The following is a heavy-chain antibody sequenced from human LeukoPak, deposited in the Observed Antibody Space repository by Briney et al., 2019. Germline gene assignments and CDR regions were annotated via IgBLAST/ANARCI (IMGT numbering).Heavy chain of an antibody. J-gene: IGHJ4*02. Sequence: SETLSLTCTVSGGSLSPYYWSWIGQPPGKGLEWIGYIYDSGSTSYNPSLKSRVTISLDTSKNQFSLRLSSVTAADTAVYYCARGGWIQQWLPDYWGQGTLVTVSA. CDR2: IYDSGST. V-gene: IGHV4-59*01. CDR1: GGSLSPYY. D-gene: IGHD5-18*01. CDR3: ARGGWIQQWLPDY.